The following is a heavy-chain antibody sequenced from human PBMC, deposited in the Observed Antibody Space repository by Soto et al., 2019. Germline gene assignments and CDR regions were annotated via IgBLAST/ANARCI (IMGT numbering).Heavy chain of an antibody. D-gene: IGHD2-2*01. CDR1: GGSVSSGSYY. CDR2: IYYSGST. V-gene: IGHV4-61*01. J-gene: IGHJ6*02. CDR3: ARDIVVVPAAIPYYYYYYGMDV. Sequence: QVQLQESGPGLVKPSETLSLTCTVSGGSVSSGSYYWSWIRQPPGKGLEWIGYIYYSGSTNYNPSLKSRFTISVDTSKNQFSLKLSSVTAADTAVYYCARDIVVVPAAIPYYYYYYGMDVWGQGTTVTVSS.